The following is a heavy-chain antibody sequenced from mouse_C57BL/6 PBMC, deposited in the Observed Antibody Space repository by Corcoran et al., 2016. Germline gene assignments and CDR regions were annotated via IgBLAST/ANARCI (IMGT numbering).Heavy chain of an antibody. V-gene: IGHV1-26*01. D-gene: IGHD1-1*01. CDR1: GYTFTDYH. CDR3: ARSLYYYGSSLRYFDV. CDR2: INPNNGGT. Sequence: EVQLQQSGPELVKPGASVKISCKASGYTFTDYHMNWVKQSHGKSLEWIGDINPNNGGTSYNQKFKGKATLTVDKSSSTAYMELRSLTSEDSAVYYCARSLYYYGSSLRYFDVWGTGTTVTVSS. J-gene: IGHJ1*03.